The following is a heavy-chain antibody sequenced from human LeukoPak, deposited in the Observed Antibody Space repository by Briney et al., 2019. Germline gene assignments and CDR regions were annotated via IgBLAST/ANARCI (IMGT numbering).Heavy chain of an antibody. V-gene: IGHV4-59*01. CDR3: ARDKQHSYGRYFDH. CDR2: MQSTGNS. D-gene: IGHD5-18*01. J-gene: IGHJ4*02. Sequence: SETLSLTCTVSAGSISTYHWNWIRKSPERGLEWISYMQSTGNSNYNPSFKSRVTISVDMSRNQIVLYLSSVTAADTAVYFCARDKQHSYGRYFDHWGQGILVTVSS. CDR1: AGSISTYH.